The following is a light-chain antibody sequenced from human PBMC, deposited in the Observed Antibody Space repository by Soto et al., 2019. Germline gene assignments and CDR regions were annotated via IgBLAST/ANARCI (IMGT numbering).Light chain of an antibody. CDR3: CSYAGSSTFV. CDR1: SSNIGNNA. V-gene: IGLV1-36*01. CDR2: YDD. J-gene: IGLJ2*01. Sequence: QSVLTQPPSVSEAPRQRVTISCSGSSSNIGNNAVNWYQQLPGEAPKLLIYYDDLLPSGVSNRFSGSKSGNTASLTISGLQAEDEADYYCCSYAGSSTFVFGGGTKLTVL.